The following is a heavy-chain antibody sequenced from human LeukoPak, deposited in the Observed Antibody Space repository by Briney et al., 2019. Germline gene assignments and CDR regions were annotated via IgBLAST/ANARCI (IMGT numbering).Heavy chain of an antibody. Sequence: GGSLRLSCAASGFTFSSYSMNWVRQAPGKGLEWVSYISSSSSTIYYADSEKGRSTISRDNAKNSLYLQMNSLRAEDTAVYYCARDHSYCSSTSCSRTLDYWGQGTLVTVSS. J-gene: IGHJ4*02. CDR1: GFTFSSYS. CDR3: ARDHSYCSSTSCSRTLDY. CDR2: ISSSSSTI. V-gene: IGHV3-48*01. D-gene: IGHD2-2*01.